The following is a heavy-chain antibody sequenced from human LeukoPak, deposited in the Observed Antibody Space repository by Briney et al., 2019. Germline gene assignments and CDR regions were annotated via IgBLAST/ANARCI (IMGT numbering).Heavy chain of an antibody. D-gene: IGHD3-22*01. Sequence: GGSLRLSCAASGFTFSSYWMHWVRQAPGKGLVWVSRINSDGSSTSYADSVKGRFTISRDNAKNTLYLQMNSLRAEDTAVYYCARAPYHYDSSGYIDYWGQGTLVTVSS. V-gene: IGHV3-74*01. CDR1: GFTFSSYW. CDR2: INSDGSST. J-gene: IGHJ4*02. CDR3: ARAPYHYDSSGYIDY.